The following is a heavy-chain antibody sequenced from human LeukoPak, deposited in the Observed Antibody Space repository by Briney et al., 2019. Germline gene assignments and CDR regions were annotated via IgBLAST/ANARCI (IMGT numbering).Heavy chain of an antibody. CDR3: ARAAVGAPRYRPNSRIAARKGYFDY. D-gene: IGHD6-6*01. CDR2: INHSGST. J-gene: IGHJ4*02. Sequence: PSETLSLTCAVYGGSFSGYYWSWIRQPPGKGLEWIGEINHSGSTNYNPSLKSRVTISVDTSKNQFSLKLSSVTAADTAVYYCARAAVGAPRYRPNSRIAARKGYFDYWGQGTLVTVSS. CDR1: GGSFSGYY. V-gene: IGHV4-34*01.